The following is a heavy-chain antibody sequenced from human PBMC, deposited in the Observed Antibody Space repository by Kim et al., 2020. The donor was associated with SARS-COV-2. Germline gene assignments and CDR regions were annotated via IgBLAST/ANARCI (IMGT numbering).Heavy chain of an antibody. V-gene: IGHV3-23*01. CDR1: RFTFSSSA. D-gene: IGHD2-2*01. Sequence: GGSLSLSCVASRFTFSSSAMTWVRQAPGKGLEWVSTIFGSGHGTYYANSVKGRFVVSRDNSKNTLSLQMNNLRGDDTAIYYCAKNVHITSVTFLWYFDLWGRGTSVTVSS. CDR3: AKNVHITSVTFLWYFDL. J-gene: IGHJ2*01. CDR2: IFGSGHGT.